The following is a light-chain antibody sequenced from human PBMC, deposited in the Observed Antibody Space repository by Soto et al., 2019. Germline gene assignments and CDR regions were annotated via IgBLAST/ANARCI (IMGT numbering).Light chain of an antibody. CDR2: GAS. CDR3: QQENNWPPLT. CDR1: QSVSSN. V-gene: IGKV3-15*01. Sequence: EIMMTQSPATLSVSPGESATLSCRASQSVSSNLAWYQQKPGQAPRLLIYGASTRATGIPARFSGSGSGTEFTLTISSRQSEDFAVYYCQQENNWPPLTFGGGTKVEIK. J-gene: IGKJ4*01.